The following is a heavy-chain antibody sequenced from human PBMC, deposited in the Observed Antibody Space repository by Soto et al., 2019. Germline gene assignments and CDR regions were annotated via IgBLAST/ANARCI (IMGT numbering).Heavy chain of an antibody. D-gene: IGHD2-2*02. CDR3: AMEYCSSTSCYRDY. V-gene: IGHV1-69*02. CDR1: RGTFSSYT. Sequence: QVQLVQSGAEVKKPGSSVKVCYKASRGTFSSYTISWVRQAPGQGLEWMGRIIPILGIANYAQKFQGRVTITADKSTSTAYMELSSLRSEDTAVYYCAMEYCSSTSCYRDYWGQGTLVTVSS. J-gene: IGHJ4*02. CDR2: IIPILGIA.